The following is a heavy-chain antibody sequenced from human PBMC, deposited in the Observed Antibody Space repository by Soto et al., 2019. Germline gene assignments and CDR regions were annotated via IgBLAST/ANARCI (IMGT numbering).Heavy chain of an antibody. CDR3: AKDKELKTYYYDSSGTGAFDS. Sequence: HPGGSLRLSCVASGFTFSNYAMSWVRQAPGQGLEWVSAISGSAGSTYYADSVKGRFTVSRDSSKETLYLQMNSLRAEDTALYYCAKDKELKTYYYDSSGTGAFDSWGQGTMVTVSS. V-gene: IGHV3-23*01. CDR2: ISGSAGST. D-gene: IGHD3-22*01. CDR1: GFTFSNYA. J-gene: IGHJ3*02.